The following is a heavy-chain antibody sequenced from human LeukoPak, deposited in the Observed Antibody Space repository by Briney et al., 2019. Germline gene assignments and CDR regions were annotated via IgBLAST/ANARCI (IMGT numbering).Heavy chain of an antibody. CDR1: GFTFSSYW. D-gene: IGHD3-9*01. CDR2: IYYSGST. Sequence: GSLRLSCAASGFTFSSYWMSWVRQPPGKGLEWIGSIYYSGSTYYNPSLKSRVTISVDTSKNQFSLKLSSVTAADTAVYYCARRARGYFDHHWGQGALVTVSS. V-gene: IGHV4-39*01. J-gene: IGHJ5*02. CDR3: ARRARGYFDHH.